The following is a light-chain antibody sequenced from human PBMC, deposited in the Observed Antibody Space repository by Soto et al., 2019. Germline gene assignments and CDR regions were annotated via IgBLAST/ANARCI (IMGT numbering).Light chain of an antibody. CDR1: SSDVGGYDF. Sequence: QSALTQPLSVSGSPGQSVTISCTGTSSDVGGYDFVSWFQHHPGKPPKLIMYDVSKRPSGVPDRFSGSKSGNTASLTISGLQAEDEVDYYCCSYAGSYTFVFGTGTKVTVL. CDR2: DVS. J-gene: IGLJ1*01. V-gene: IGLV2-11*01. CDR3: CSYAGSYTFV.